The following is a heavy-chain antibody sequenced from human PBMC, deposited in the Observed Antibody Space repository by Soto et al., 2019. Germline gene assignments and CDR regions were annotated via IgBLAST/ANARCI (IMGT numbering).Heavy chain of an antibody. CDR2: ARTKANSYMK. CDR3: TRDSSACRGGYCYFDS. J-gene: IGHJ4*02. Sequence: EVQLVASGGGLVQPGGSMRLSCAASGFTFSDRYMDWVRQAPGKGLEWVGRARTKANSYMKEYAASVKGRFTISRDDSQNSLDLQMNGLKTEDTAVYYCTRDSSACRGGYCYFDSWGQGTLVTVSS. D-gene: IGHD2-15*01. CDR1: GFTFSDRY. V-gene: IGHV3-72*01.